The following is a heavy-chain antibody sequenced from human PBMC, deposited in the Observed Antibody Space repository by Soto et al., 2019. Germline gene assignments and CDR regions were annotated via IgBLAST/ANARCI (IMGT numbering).Heavy chain of an antibody. V-gene: IGHV1-69*06. Sequence: SVKVSCKASGGTFSSYAISWVRQAPGQGLEWMGGIIPIFGTANYAQKFQGRVTITADKSTSTAYMELSSLRSEDTAVYYCARVFDGSSGYYYYGMDVWGQGTTVTVS. CDR1: GGTFSSYA. CDR2: IIPIFGTA. D-gene: IGHD6-6*01. CDR3: ARVFDGSSGYYYYGMDV. J-gene: IGHJ6*02.